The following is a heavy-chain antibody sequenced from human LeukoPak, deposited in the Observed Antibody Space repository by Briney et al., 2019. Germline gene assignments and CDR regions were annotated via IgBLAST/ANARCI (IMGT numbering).Heavy chain of an antibody. CDR1: GYTFTSYG. CDR3: ASQGYCSSTGCYQAASSNYYYYYMDV. D-gene: IGHD2-2*01. Sequence: ASVKVSCKASGYTFTSYGISWVRQAPGQGLEWMGWISAYNGNTNYAQKLQGRVTMTTDTSTSTAYMELRSLRSDDTAVYYCASQGYCSSTGCYQAASSNYYYYYMDVWGKGTTVTVSS. J-gene: IGHJ6*03. CDR2: ISAYNGNT. V-gene: IGHV1-18*01.